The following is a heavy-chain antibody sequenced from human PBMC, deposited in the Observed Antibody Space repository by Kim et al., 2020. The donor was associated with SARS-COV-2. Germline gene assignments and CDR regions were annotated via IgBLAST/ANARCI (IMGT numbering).Heavy chain of an antibody. J-gene: IGHJ4*02. CDR3: ARVAGYSSGWNDY. D-gene: IGHD6-19*01. V-gene: IGHV3-33*01. Sequence: GGSLRLSCAASGFTFSSYGMHWVRQAPGKGLEWVAVIWYDGSNKYYADSVKGRFTISRDNSKNTLYLQMNSLRAEDTAVYYCARVAGYSSGWNDYWGQGTLVTVSS. CDR1: GFTFSSYG. CDR2: IWYDGSNK.